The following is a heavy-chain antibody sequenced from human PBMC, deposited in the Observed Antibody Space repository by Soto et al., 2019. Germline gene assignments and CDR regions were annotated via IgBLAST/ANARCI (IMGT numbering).Heavy chain of an antibody. V-gene: IGHV3-21*01. Sequence: EVQLVESGGGLVKPGGSLRLSCAASGFTFSSYSMNWVRQAPGKGLEWVSSISSSSSYIYYADSVKGRFTISGDNAKNSLYLQMNSLRAEDTAVYYCVGGTVTTRDYYYGMDVWGQGTTVTVSS. CDR1: GFTFSSYS. CDR2: ISSSSSYI. CDR3: VGGTVTTRDYYYGMDV. J-gene: IGHJ6*02. D-gene: IGHD4-4*01.